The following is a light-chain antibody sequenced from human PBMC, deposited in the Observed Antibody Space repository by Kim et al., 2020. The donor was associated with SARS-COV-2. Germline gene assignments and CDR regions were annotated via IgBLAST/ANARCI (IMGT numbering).Light chain of an antibody. V-gene: IGKV1-27*01. Sequence: DIQMTQSPSSLSASVGDRVTITCRASQGISNYIAWYQHKAGKAPKLLIYDASTLQSGVPSRFSGSGSGTDFTLTIISLQHEDIATYYCQKYDGAPRTFGQGTKVDI. CDR2: DAS. J-gene: IGKJ1*01. CDR1: QGISNY. CDR3: QKYDGAPRT.